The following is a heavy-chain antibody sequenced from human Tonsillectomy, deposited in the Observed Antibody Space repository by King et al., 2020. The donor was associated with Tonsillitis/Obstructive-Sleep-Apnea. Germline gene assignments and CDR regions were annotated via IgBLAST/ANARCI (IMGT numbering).Heavy chain of an antibody. D-gene: IGHD1-26*01. J-gene: IGHJ3*02. Sequence: VTLKESGPVLVKPTETLTLTCTVSGFSLSNARMGVSWIRQPPGKALEWLAHIFSNDEKSYSTSLESRLPISKDTSTNQVIITMTNMDPLDTAIYYCGRMESGSYDAFDIWGQGTMVTVSS. CDR3: GRMESGSYDAFDI. CDR2: IFSNDEK. V-gene: IGHV2-26*01. CDR1: GFSLSNARMG.